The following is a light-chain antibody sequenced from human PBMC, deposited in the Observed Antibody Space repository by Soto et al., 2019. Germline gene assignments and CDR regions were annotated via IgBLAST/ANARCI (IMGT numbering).Light chain of an antibody. V-gene: IGKV3-11*01. CDR1: QYINTR. Sequence: VLAQSRPTLSSCPVDRVTLSGGASQYINTRWAWYQHRPGHAPRLPIYQTSIRAAGIPARFSASGSGTDFTLTIGSLEPEDFALYYCPQRPSWPITSCQATRQEIK. J-gene: IGKJ5*01. CDR3: PQRPSWPIT. CDR2: QTS.